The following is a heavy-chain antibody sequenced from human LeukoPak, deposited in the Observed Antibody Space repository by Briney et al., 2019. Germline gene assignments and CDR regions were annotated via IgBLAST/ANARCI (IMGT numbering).Heavy chain of an antibody. CDR1: GFTFSSYS. D-gene: IGHD6-6*01. CDR2: ISSSSSYI. Sequence: GGSLRLSCAASGFTFSSYSMNWVRQAPGKGLEWVSSISSSSSYIYCADSVKGRFTISRDNAKNSLYLQMNSLRAEDTAVYYCARDGSLGQLVTYDMDVWGQGTTVTVSS. V-gene: IGHV3-21*01. J-gene: IGHJ6*02. CDR3: ARDGSLGQLVTYDMDV.